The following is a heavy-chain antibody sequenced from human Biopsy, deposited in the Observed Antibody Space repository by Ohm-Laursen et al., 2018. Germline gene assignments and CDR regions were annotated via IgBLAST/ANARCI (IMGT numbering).Heavy chain of an antibody. Sequence: ASVKVSCNVSGHTLTALSMHWVRQAPGRGLEWMGGFAPENGKTIYAQKFQGRITMTEDTSTDTAYMELSSLRSEDTAVYYCAADINVWNVNYWGQGTQVTVSS. CDR1: GHTLTALS. V-gene: IGHV1-24*01. J-gene: IGHJ4*02. D-gene: IGHD1-1*01. CDR2: FAPENGKT. CDR3: AADINVWNVNY.